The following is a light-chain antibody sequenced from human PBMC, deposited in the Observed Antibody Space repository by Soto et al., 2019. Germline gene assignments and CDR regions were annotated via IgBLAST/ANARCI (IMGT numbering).Light chain of an antibody. Sequence: DIVLTQSPLSLPVTPVDAASISCRSSGRLLDSHGYNNVDWYLQKAGQSPQVLIYLGSNRASGVPDRFSGSGSGTDFTLKISRVEAEDVGVYYCMQRLQTPWTFGQGTKVDIK. CDR3: MQRLQTPWT. V-gene: IGKV2-28*01. CDR1: GRLLDSHGYNN. J-gene: IGKJ1*01. CDR2: LGS.